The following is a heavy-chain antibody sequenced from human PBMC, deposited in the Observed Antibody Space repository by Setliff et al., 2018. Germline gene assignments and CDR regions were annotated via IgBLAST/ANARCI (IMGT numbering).Heavy chain of an antibody. D-gene: IGHD3-16*01. CDR1: GYTFSTYG. Sequence: ASVKVSCKDSGYTFSTYGISWVRQAPGQGLEWMGIINPIGGGTGYAEKFQGRVTMTRDTSTSTVYMQLSSLRFEDTAVYYCARGGSWYFDYWGQGTLVTVSS. J-gene: IGHJ4*02. V-gene: IGHV1-46*01. CDR3: ARGGSWYFDY. CDR2: INPIGGGT.